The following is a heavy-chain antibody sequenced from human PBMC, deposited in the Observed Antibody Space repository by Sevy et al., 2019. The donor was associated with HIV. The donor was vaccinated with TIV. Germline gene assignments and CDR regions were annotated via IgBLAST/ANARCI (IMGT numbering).Heavy chain of an antibody. CDR1: GFTFSDSW. CDR3: ARDRAYGAVDY. CDR2: INEDGSRL. D-gene: IGHD2-21*01. J-gene: IGHJ4*02. V-gene: IGHV3-7*01. Sequence: GGSLRLSCVASGFTFSDSWMIWVRQAPGKGLERIAFINEDGSRLGYVDSVRGRFTISRENIKNSLYLQMNNLRAEDTALYFCARDRAYGAVDYWGQGTLVIVSS.